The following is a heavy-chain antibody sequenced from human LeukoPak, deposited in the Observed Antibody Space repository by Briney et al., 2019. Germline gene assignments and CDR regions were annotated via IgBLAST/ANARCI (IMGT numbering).Heavy chain of an antibody. V-gene: IGHV3-74*01. CDR2: INNDGSNT. J-gene: IGHJ5*02. Sequence: GGSLRLSCVASGFTFSSYWMHWVRQAPGKGLVWVSRINNDGSNTIYADSVEGRFTVSRDNAKNTLYLQMNSLRVEDTAIYYCARDRPHNWFDPWGQGTLVTVSS. CDR3: ARDRPHNWFDP. CDR1: GFTFSSYW. D-gene: IGHD6-6*01.